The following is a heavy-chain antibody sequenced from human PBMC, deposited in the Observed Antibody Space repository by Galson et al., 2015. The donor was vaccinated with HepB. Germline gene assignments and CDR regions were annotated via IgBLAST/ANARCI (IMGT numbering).Heavy chain of an antibody. CDR3: ARDVRYAFEM. CDR1: GYTFTRNG. CDR2: ISTNSGNT. Sequence: SVKVSCKASGYTFTRNGISWVRQAPGQGLEWMGWISTNSGNTYYAQKFQDRLIMTTERSTSTAYMGLRSLTSDDTAFYYCARDVRYAFEMWGQGTRVTVS. V-gene: IGHV1-18*01. J-gene: IGHJ3*02. D-gene: IGHD3-10*02.